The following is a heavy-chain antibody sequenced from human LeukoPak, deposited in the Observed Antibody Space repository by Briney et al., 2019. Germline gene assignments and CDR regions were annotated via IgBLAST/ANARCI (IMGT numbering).Heavy chain of an antibody. Sequence: GGSLRLSCVASGYPFSSYSMNWIRQAPGKGLEWVSYIRVSGGVRSYADSVKGRFTISRDDARNSLYLQMNSLKDEDTAVYYWARGRGYFYDQLDCWREGRLVSVPS. CDR3: ARGRGYFYDQLDC. CDR1: GYPFSSYS. J-gene: IGHJ4*02. CDR2: IRVSGGVR. D-gene: IGHD2/OR15-2a*01. V-gene: IGHV3-48*02.